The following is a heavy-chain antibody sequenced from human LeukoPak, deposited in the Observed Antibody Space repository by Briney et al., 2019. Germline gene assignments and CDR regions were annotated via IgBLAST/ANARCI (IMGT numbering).Heavy chain of an antibody. D-gene: IGHD2-15*01. CDR1: A. Sequence: AMSWVRXXPGKGLEWVSAISGSGGSTYYADSVKGRFTISRDNSKNTLYLQMNSLRAEDTAVYYCAKDRDIVVVVAAQDYWGQGTLVTVSS. J-gene: IGHJ4*02. CDR3: AKDRDIVVVVAAQDY. CDR2: ISGSGGST. V-gene: IGHV3-23*01.